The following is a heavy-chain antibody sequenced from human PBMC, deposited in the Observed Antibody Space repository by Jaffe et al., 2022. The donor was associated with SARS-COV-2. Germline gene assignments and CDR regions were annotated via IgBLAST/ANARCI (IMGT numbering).Heavy chain of an antibody. D-gene: IGHD5-18*01. CDR1: GFSLSTSGVG. V-gene: IGHV2-5*02. Sequence: QITLKESGPTLVKPTQTLTLTCTFSGFSLSTSGVGVGWIRQPPGKALEWLALIYWDDDKRYSPSLKSRLTITKDTSKNQVVLTMTNMDPVDTATYYCAHEPLAAMVLGANWFDPWGQGTLVTVSS. J-gene: IGHJ5*02. CDR3: AHEPLAAMVLGANWFDP. CDR2: IYWDDDK.